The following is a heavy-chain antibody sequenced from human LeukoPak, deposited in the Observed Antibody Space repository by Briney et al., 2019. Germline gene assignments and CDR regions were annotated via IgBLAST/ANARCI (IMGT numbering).Heavy chain of an antibody. CDR3: ARVGSSWTRDYYFDY. Sequence: SETLSLTCTVSGGSISSSSYYWGWIRQPPGKGLEWIGSISYGGSSYYNPSAKSRVTMSVDTSKNQFSLKLSSVTAADTALYYCARVGSSWTRDYYFDYWGQGTLVTVSS. V-gene: IGHV4-39*07. D-gene: IGHD6-13*01. J-gene: IGHJ4*02. CDR2: ISYGGSS. CDR1: GGSISSSSYY.